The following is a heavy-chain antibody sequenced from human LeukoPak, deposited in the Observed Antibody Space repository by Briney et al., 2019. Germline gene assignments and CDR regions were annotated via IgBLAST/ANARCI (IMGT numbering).Heavy chain of an antibody. V-gene: IGHV3-74*01. J-gene: IGHJ4*02. CDR1: GFTFSSYW. Sequence: GGSLRLSCAASGFTFSSYWMHWVRQVPGKGLVWVSRLNSDGSSTNYADSVKGRFTISRDNAKNTLYLQMSSLRAEDTAVYYCASGTAAARFNYWGQGTLVTVSS. CDR2: LNSDGSST. D-gene: IGHD6-13*01. CDR3: ASGTAAARFNY.